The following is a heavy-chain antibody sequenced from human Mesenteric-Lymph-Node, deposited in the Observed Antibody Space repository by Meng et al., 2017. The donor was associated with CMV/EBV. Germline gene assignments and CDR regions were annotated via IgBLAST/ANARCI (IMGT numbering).Heavy chain of an antibody. D-gene: IGHD3-22*01. CDR1: GFTFSNYA. V-gene: IGHV3-74*01. CDR2: INSDGSFT. J-gene: IGHJ4*02. CDR3: VRYYYYDSSGSYPYFDY. Sequence: GESLKISCAASGFTFSNYAMYWVRQAPGKGLVWVSRINSDGSFTNYADSVKGRFTISRDNAKNTLYLQMNSLRAEDTAVYYCVRYYYYDSSGSYPYFDYWGQGTLVTVSS.